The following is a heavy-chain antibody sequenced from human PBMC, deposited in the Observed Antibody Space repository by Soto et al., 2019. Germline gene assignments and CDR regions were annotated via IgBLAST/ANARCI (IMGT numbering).Heavy chain of an antibody. D-gene: IGHD2-2*01. CDR3: RSSTSCYDESCVDV. J-gene: IGHJ6*02. V-gene: IGHV4-38-2*01. CDR2: LYHIGST. CDR1: GYSISSGNY. Sequence: SETLSLTCAVSGYSISSGNYWAWIRQPPGRGLEWIGSLYHIGSTHYNTSLKSRVTISVDTSKNHFSLELSSVTAADTAIYYCRSSTSCYDESCVDVWGQGTMVTISS.